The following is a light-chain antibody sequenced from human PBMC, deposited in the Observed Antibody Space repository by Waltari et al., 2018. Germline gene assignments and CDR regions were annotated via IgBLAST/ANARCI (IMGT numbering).Light chain of an antibody. CDR1: NIGSKS. CDR2: DDR. V-gene: IGLV3-21*02. Sequence: SYVLTQPPAVSVAPGPTPRITCEGNNIGSKSVHWYQQKPGQAPVLVVYDDRGRPSGVPERYSGSKSGNTATLSISGVEAGDEADYFCQVWDSSSDHWVFGGGTKLTAL. CDR3: QVWDSSSDHWV. J-gene: IGLJ3*02.